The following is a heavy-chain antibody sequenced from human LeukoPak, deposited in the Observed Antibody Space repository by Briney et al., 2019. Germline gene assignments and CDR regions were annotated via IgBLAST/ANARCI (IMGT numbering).Heavy chain of an antibody. D-gene: IGHD4-23*01. Sequence: GRSLRLSCAASGFTFTNYAMHWVRQAPGKGLEWVAVISYDGSNKYYADSVKGRFTISRDNSKNTLYLQMNSLRAEDTAVYYCARAPTVVTPNFDYWGQGTLVTVSS. CDR2: ISYDGSNK. CDR3: ARAPTVVTPNFDY. J-gene: IGHJ4*02. CDR1: GFTFTNYA. V-gene: IGHV3-30-3*01.